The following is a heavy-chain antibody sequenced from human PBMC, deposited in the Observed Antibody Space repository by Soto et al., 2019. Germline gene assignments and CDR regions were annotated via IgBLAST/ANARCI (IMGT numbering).Heavy chain of an antibody. CDR1: GYSFTGYW. Sequence: GESLKISCKGSGYSFTGYWISWVRQMPGKGLEWMGRIDPSDSYTNYSPSFQGHVTISASKSISTAYLQWSSLKASDTAMYYCARQTYCYDSSANYQYYFDSWGQGTLVTVSS. CDR3: ARQTYCYDSSANYQYYFDS. V-gene: IGHV5-10-1*01. CDR2: IDPSDSYT. J-gene: IGHJ4*02. D-gene: IGHD3-22*01.